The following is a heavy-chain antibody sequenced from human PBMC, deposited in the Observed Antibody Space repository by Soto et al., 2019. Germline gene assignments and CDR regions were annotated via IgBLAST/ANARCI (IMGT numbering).Heavy chain of an antibody. D-gene: IGHD1-26*01. CDR3: ASERRWEPLIY. CDR1: GYTFSNYG. Sequence: QVQLVQSGPEVKKPGASVKVSCKGSGYTFSNYGVTWVRQAPGQGLERLGWVSAYNRNTDYAQKFEDRATMTIDTSTNTAYLELRGPTPDDTAVSYCASERRWEPLIYWGQGTL. V-gene: IGHV1-18*01. J-gene: IGHJ4*02. CDR2: VSAYNRNT.